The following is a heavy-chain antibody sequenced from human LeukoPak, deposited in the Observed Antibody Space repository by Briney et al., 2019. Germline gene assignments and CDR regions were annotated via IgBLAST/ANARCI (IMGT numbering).Heavy chain of an antibody. J-gene: IGHJ4*02. CDR1: GFTFSSYG. V-gene: IGHV3-30*03. CDR3: APGGDYTLFDY. D-gene: IGHD4-17*01. CDR2: ISYDGSNK. Sequence: PGGSLRLSCAASGFTFSSYGMHGVRQAPGKGLEWVAVISYDGSNKYYADSVKGRVPISRDNSKNTLYLQMNSLRAEDTAVYFCAPGGDYTLFDYWGQGTLVTVSS.